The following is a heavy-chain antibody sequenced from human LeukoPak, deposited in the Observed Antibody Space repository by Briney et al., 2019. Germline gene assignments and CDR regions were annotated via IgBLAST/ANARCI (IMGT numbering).Heavy chain of an antibody. CDR3: ARALTTLTYEGY. V-gene: IGHV3-21*01. D-gene: IGHD1-1*01. J-gene: IGHJ4*02. Sequence: GGSLRLSCAASGFTFSSYGMHWIRQAPGKGLEWVSSISGSNSYIFYADSVKGRFTVSRDNAKDSLYLQMNSLRAEDTAVYYCARALTTLTYEGYWGQGTLVTVSS. CDR1: GFTFSSYG. CDR2: ISGSNSYI.